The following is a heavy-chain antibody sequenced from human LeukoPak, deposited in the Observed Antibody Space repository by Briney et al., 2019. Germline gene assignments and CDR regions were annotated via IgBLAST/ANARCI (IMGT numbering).Heavy chain of an antibody. J-gene: IGHJ4*02. D-gene: IGHD3-9*01. CDR2: ISSSSSYI. V-gene: IGHV3-21*01. Sequence: PGGSRRLSCAASGFTFSSYSMNWVRQAPGKGLDWVSSISSSSSYIYYADSVKGRFTISRDNAKNSLYLQMNSLRAEDTAVYYCARGTSNYDILTGYYSDVDYWGQGTLVTVSS. CDR1: GFTFSSYS. CDR3: ARGTSNYDILTGYYSDVDY.